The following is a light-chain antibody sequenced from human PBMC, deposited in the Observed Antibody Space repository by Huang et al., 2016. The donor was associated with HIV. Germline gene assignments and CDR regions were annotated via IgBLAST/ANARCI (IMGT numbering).Light chain of an antibody. Sequence: EIELTQSPATLSLSPGERVTLSCRASQSVSSYLAWYQQKPGQAPRLLIYDASNRATGIPARFSGSGSGTDFTLTISSLEPEDCAVYYCQQRSNWRTFGQGTRLEIK. J-gene: IGKJ5*01. CDR3: QQRSNWRT. V-gene: IGKV3-11*01. CDR2: DAS. CDR1: QSVSSY.